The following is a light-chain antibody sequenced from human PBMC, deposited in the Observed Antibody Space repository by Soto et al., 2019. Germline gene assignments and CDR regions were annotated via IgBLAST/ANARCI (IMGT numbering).Light chain of an antibody. CDR3: SSYISSSTFVV. V-gene: IGLV1-47*01. Sequence: QSVLTQPPSASGTPGQRVTISCSGSSSNIGSNYVYWYHQLPGTAPKLVIYRNNQRPSGVPDRISGSKSGTSASLAISGLRSEDEADYYCSSYISSSTFVVFGGGTKLTVL. J-gene: IGLJ2*01. CDR2: RNN. CDR1: SSNIGSNY.